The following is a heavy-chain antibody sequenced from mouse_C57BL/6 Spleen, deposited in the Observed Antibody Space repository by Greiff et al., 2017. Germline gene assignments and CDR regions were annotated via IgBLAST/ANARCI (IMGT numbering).Heavy chain of an antibody. CDR1: GYTFTDYN. CDR3: ARGYGNYQAWFAY. CDR2: INPNNGGT. Sequence: VQLQQSGPELVKPGASVKMSCKASGYTFTDYNMHWVKQSHGKSLEWIGYINPNNGGTSYNQKFKGKATLTVNKSSSTAYMELRSLTSADSAVYYCARGYGNYQAWFAYWGQGTLVTVSA. D-gene: IGHD2-10*02. V-gene: IGHV1-22*01. J-gene: IGHJ3*01.